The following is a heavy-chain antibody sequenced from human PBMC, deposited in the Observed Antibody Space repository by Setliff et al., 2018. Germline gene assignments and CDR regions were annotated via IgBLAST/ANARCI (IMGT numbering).Heavy chain of an antibody. D-gene: IGHD3-10*01. CDR2: ISAYNGNT. V-gene: IGHV1-18*01. J-gene: IGHJ4*02. Sequence: GASVKVSCKASGYTFTSYGISWVRQAPGQGLEWMGWISAYNGNTNYAQKLQGRVTMTTDTSTSTAYMELSSLRSEDTAVYYCARGSYYYGSGSYYSVWGQGTLVTAPQ. CDR1: GYTFTSYG. CDR3: ARGSYYYGSGSYYSV.